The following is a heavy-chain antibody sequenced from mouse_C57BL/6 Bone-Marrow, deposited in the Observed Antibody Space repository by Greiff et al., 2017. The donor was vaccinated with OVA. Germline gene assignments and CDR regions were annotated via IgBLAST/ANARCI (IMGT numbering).Heavy chain of an antibody. Sequence: EVQLQQSGPELVKPGASVKISCKASGYTFTDYYMNWVKQSHGKSLEWIGDINPNNGGTSYNQKFKGKATLTVDKSSSTAYMELRSLTSEDSAVYYCARESYYSNPAWFAYWGQGTLVTVSA. J-gene: IGHJ3*01. CDR2: INPNNGGT. CDR1: GYTFTDYY. CDR3: ARESYYSNPAWFAY. D-gene: IGHD2-5*01. V-gene: IGHV1-26*01.